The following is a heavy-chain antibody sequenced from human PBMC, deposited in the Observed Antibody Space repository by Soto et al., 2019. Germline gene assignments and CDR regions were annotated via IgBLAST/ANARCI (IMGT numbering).Heavy chain of an antibody. CDR1: GFTFSSYG. Sequence: QVQLVESGGGVVQPGRSLRLSCAASGFTFSSYGMHWVRQAPGKGLEWVAVISYDGSNKYYADSVKGRFTISRDNSKNTLYLQMNSLRAEDTAVYYCAKDGSGITGIPLEWGQGTLVTVSS. CDR2: ISYDGSNK. J-gene: IGHJ4*02. CDR3: AKDGSGITGIPLE. V-gene: IGHV3-30*18. D-gene: IGHD1-20*01.